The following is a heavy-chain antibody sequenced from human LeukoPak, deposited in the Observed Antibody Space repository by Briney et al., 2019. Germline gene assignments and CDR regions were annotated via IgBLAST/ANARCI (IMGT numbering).Heavy chain of an antibody. J-gene: IGHJ3*01. V-gene: IGHV3-11*04. CDR2: ISSSGSSI. D-gene: IGHD6-13*01. CDR3: ARRYSSSWFKPFDL. Sequence: PGGSLRLSCAASGFTVSSNYMSWVRQAPGKGLEWVSKISSSGSSIYYEDSVKGRFTISRDNAKNSLYLQMNSLRDEETAVYYCARRYSSSWFKPFDLWGQGTMVTVSS. CDR1: GFTVSSNY.